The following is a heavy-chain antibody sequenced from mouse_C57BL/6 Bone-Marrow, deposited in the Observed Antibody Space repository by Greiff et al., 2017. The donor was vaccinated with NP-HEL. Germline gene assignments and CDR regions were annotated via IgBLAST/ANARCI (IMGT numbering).Heavy chain of an antibody. V-gene: IGHV1-64*01. Sequence: VQLQEPGAELVKPGASVKLSCKASGYTFTSYWMHWVKQRPGQGLEWIGMIHPNSGSTNYNEKFKSKATLTVDKSSSTAYMQLSSLTSEDSAVYYCARRTGTVFDYWGQGTTLTVSS. CDR2: IHPNSGST. CDR3: ARRTGTVFDY. D-gene: IGHD4-1*01. CDR1: GYTFTSYW. J-gene: IGHJ2*01.